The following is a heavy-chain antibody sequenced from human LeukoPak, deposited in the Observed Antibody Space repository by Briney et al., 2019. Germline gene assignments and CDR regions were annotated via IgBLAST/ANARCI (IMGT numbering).Heavy chain of an antibody. CDR1: GFTFSSYA. V-gene: IGHV3-23*01. Sequence: PGGSLRLSCAASGFTFSSYAMSWVRQAPGKGLEWVSAISGSGGSTYYADSVKGRFTISRDNSKNTLYLQMNSLRAEDTAVYYCAKLPCSGGSCYLDYWGQGTLVTVSS. CDR2: ISGSGGST. D-gene: IGHD2-15*01. CDR3: AKLPCSGGSCYLDY. J-gene: IGHJ4*02.